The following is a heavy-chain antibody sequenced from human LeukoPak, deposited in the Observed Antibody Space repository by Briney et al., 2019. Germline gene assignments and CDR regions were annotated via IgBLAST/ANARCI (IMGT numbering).Heavy chain of an antibody. CDR1: GYSFTNYW. D-gene: IGHD3-3*01. V-gene: IGHV5-51*01. J-gene: IGHJ6*03. Sequence: GESLKISCKGSGYSFTNYWIGWVRQMPGKGLEWMGIIYPGDSDTRYSPSFQGQVTISADKSISTAYLQWSSLKASDTAMYYCARSYDSYYYYMDVWGKGTTVTVSS. CDR2: IYPGDSDT. CDR3: ARSYDSYYYYMDV.